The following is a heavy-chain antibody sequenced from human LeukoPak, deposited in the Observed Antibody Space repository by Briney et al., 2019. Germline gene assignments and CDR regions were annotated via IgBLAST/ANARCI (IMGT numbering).Heavy chain of an antibody. J-gene: IGHJ3*02. D-gene: IGHD3-10*01. Sequence: ASVKVSCKASGYTFTSYGISWVRQAPGQGLEWMGRIIPILGIANYAQKFQGRVTITADKSTSTAYMELSSLRSEDTAVYYCARYYYGSGRDAFDIWGQGTMVTVSS. CDR2: IIPILGIA. V-gene: IGHV1-69*04. CDR1: GYTFTSYG. CDR3: ARYYYGSGRDAFDI.